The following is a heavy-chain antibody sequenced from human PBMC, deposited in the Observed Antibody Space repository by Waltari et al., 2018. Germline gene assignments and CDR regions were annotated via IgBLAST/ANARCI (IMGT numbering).Heavy chain of an antibody. Sequence: QVQLVQSGAEVKKPGSSVKVSCKASGGTFSNHGINWVRQAPGQGLGWLGGIIPIGGPAHYAQKFQGRVTITGDESTRTAHMELSSLRSDDTAVYYCARGPLQNPLQHWGQGTLVTVSS. CDR2: IIPIGGPA. CDR3: ARGPLQNPLQH. J-gene: IGHJ1*01. V-gene: IGHV1-69*12. CDR1: GGTFSNHG.